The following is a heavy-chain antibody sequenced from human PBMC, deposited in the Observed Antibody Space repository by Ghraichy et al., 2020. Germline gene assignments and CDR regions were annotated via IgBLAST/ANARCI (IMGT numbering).Heavy chain of an antibody. D-gene: IGHD4-17*01. J-gene: IGHJ3*02. CDR3: ARTMTTVTFNDAFDI. V-gene: IGHV4-34*01. CDR1: GGSFSGYY. Sequence: SETLSLTCAVYGGSFSGYYWSWIRQPPGKGLEWIGEINHSGSTNYNPSLKSRVTISVDTSKNQFSLKLSSVTAADTTVYYCARTMTTVTFNDAFDIWGQGTMVTVSS. CDR2: INHSGST.